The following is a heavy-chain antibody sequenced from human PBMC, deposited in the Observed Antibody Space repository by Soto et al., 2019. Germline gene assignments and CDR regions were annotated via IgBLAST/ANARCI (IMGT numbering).Heavy chain of an antibody. CDR1: GFTFSSYW. D-gene: IGHD2-15*01. J-gene: IGHJ4*02. CDR2: IKQDGSGK. V-gene: IGHV3-7*01. Sequence: GGSLRLSCAASGFTFSSYWMSWVRQAPGKGLEWVANIKQDGSGKYYVDSVKGRFTISRDNAKNSLYLQMNSLRAEDTAVYYCAAWAEGATEVHWGQGTLVTVSS. CDR3: AAWAEGATEVH.